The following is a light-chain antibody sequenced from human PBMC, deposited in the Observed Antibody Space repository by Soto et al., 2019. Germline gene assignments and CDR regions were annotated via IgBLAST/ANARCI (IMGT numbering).Light chain of an antibody. CDR3: QQYNTYS. J-gene: IGKJ2*01. CDR2: KTS. V-gene: IGKV1-5*03. Sequence: DIQLTQSPSTLSASVGDRVSITCRASQSLNSWLAWYQQKPGKAPKLLIYKTSTLESGVPSRFSVSGSGTKFTLTISNLQPDDFATYYFQQYNTYSFGQGTKVDIK. CDR1: QSLNSW.